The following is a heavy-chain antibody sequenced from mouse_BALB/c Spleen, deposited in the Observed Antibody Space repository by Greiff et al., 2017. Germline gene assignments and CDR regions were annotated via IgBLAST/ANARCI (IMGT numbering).Heavy chain of an antibody. CDR2: ISYDGSN. V-gene: IGHV3-6*02. CDR1: GYSITSGYY. CDR3: ARGGGYYSWFAY. D-gene: IGHD2-3*01. Sequence: ESGPGLVKPSQSLSLTCSVTGYSITSGYYWNWIRQFPGNKLEWMGYISYDGSNNYNPSLKNRISITRDTSKNQFFLKLNSVTTEDTATYYCARGGGYYSWFAYWGQGTLVTVSA. J-gene: IGHJ3*01.